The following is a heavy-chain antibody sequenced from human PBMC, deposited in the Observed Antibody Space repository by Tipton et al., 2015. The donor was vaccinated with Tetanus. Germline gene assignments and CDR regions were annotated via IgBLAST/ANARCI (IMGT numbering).Heavy chain of an antibody. D-gene: IGHD1-14*01. J-gene: IGHJ4*02. CDR1: GASFSSGDYY. Sequence: TLSLTCTVSGASFSSGDYYWSWIRQPPGKGLEWIGYSHYSGSTSSNPSPKSRVTTSLDTSKNQFSLKLSSVTAADTAVYYCARGTGDYWGQGTLVTVSS. V-gene: IGHV4-61*08. CDR3: ARGTGDY. CDR2: SHYSGST.